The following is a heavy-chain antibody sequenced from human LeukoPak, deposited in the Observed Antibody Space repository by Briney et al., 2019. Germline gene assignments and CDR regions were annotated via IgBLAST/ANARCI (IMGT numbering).Heavy chain of an antibody. CDR2: IYHGGST. CDR1: GYSITIVSY. Sequence: PPETLSLTSTLSGYSITIVSYWGGSRQPPGKGREGIGSIYHGGSTYYNRSLKSRVTISANPPKNHFSMRLASVTAADPRVSNCARFGYVDNWMDAWGKGTMVTVSS. V-gene: IGHV4-38-2*02. J-gene: IGHJ5*02. CDR3: ARFGYVDNWMDA. D-gene: IGHD5-18*01.